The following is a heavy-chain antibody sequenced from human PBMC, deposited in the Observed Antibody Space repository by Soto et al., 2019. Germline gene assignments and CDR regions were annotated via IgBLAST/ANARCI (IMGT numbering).Heavy chain of an antibody. D-gene: IGHD5-18*01. CDR1: GGSFSGYY. Sequence: SETLSLTCAVYGGSFSGYYWSWIRQPPGKGLEWIGEINHSGSTNYNPSLKSRVTISVDTSKNQFSLKLSSVTAADTAVYYCATVGVDTAMAPLPRVGVFPWGQGTLVTVSS. J-gene: IGHJ5*02. CDR3: ATVGVDTAMAPLPRVGVFP. V-gene: IGHV4-34*01. CDR2: INHSGST.